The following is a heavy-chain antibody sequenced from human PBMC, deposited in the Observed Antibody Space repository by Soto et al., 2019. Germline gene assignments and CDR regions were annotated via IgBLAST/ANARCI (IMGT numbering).Heavy chain of an antibody. CDR1: GFSFEDYR. CDR2: ISWNSRNI. J-gene: IGHJ6*02. D-gene: IGHD3-10*01. Sequence: EVQLVESGGGLVQPGRSQRLSCAASGFSFEDYRMHWVRQAPGKGLEWVSSISWNSRNIAYADSVKGRFTVSRDNAKKSLYLQMNSLRPEDTALYYCAKDIARYQLVLITEGMDVWGQGTTVTVSS. CDR3: AKDIARYQLVLITEGMDV. V-gene: IGHV3-9*01.